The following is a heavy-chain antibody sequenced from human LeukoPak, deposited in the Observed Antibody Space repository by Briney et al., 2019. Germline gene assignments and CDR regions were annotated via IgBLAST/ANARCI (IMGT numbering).Heavy chain of an antibody. Sequence: ASVKVSCKPSGYTFTSYDINWVRQATGQGLEWMGWMNPNSGNTGYAQKFQGRVTMTRNTSISTAYMELSSLRSEDTAVYYCAREVLAVAGTSDDYWGQGTLVTVSS. CDR3: AREVLAVAGTSDDY. CDR2: MNPNSGNT. J-gene: IGHJ4*02. V-gene: IGHV1-8*01. D-gene: IGHD6-19*01. CDR1: GYTFTSYD.